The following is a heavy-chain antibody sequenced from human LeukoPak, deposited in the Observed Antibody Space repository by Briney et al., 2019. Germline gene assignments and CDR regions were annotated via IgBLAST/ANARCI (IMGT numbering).Heavy chain of an antibody. J-gene: IGHJ4*02. CDR1: GFTFSSYE. CDR2: INSSGSTI. Sequence: GGSLRLSCAASGFTFSSYEMNWVRQAPGKGLERVSYINSSGSTIYHADSVKGRFTISRDNAKNSLHLQMNSLRTEDTAVYYCARVLGSDHINGYFDSWGQGTLVTVSS. V-gene: IGHV3-48*03. CDR3: ARVLGSDHINGYFDS. D-gene: IGHD2-15*01.